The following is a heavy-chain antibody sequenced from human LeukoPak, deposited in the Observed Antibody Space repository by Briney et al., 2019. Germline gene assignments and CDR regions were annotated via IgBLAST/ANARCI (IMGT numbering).Heavy chain of an antibody. Sequence: ASVKVSCKASGYTFTSYAMNWVRQAPGQGFEWMGWINTNTGNPTYAQGFTGRFVFSLDASVSTAYLQISSLKAEDTAVYYCARDVDIKFKVGATIYDAFDIWGQGTMVTVSS. CDR2: INTNTGNP. CDR3: ARDVDIKFKVGATIYDAFDI. J-gene: IGHJ3*02. V-gene: IGHV7-4-1*02. CDR1: GYTFTSYA. D-gene: IGHD1-26*01.